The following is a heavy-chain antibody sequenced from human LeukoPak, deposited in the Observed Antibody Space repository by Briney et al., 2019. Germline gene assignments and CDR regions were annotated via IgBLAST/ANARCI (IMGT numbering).Heavy chain of an antibody. CDR3: ARHIGLTTRYLDY. V-gene: IGHV5-51*01. CDR1: GYKFTDYW. Sequence: GESLKISYKGSGYKFTDYWIAWVRQMPGKGLEWMGMIYPGDSDTRYSPSFQGHVTISADTSITTAYLQWSSLKASDTAMYYCARHIGLTTRYLDYWGQGTLVTVSS. J-gene: IGHJ4*02. D-gene: IGHD4/OR15-4a*01. CDR2: IYPGDSDT.